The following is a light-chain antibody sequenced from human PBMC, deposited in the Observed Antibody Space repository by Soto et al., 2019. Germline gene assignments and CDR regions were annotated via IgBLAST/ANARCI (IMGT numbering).Light chain of an antibody. Sequence: QPPPTQPSSVSGSPGQSFTISCTGTISDVGGYNYVSWYQQHPGKAPKLMIYEVSNRPSGVSNRFSGSKSGNTASLTISGLQAEDEADYYCSSYTSSSTPVVFGGGTTVTV. CDR3: SSYTSSSTPVV. J-gene: IGLJ2*01. CDR1: ISDVGGYNY. CDR2: EVS. V-gene: IGLV2-14*01.